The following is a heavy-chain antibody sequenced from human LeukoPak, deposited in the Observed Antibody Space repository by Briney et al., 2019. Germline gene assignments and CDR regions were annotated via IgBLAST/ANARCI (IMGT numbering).Heavy chain of an antibody. D-gene: IGHD2-2*01. CDR3: ARGVGCSSTSCYLSWFDP. CDR2: IYYSGST. J-gene: IGHJ5*02. Sequence: SQTLSLTCTVSGGSISSGVYYWSWIRQHPGKVLEWIGYIYYSGSTYYNPSLKSRVTISVDTSKNQFSLKLSSVTAADTAVYYCARGVGCSSTSCYLSWFDPWGQGTLVTVSS. V-gene: IGHV4-31*03. CDR1: GGSISSGVYY.